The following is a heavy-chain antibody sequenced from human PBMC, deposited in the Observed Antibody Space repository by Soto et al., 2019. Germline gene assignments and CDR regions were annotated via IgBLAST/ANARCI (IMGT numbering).Heavy chain of an antibody. CDR2: IKSETDGGTT. Sequence: GGSLRLSCAASGFTFSWMSWVRQAPGKGLEWVGRIKSETDGGTTDYAAPVKGRFIISRDVSKNTLFLQMNSLKTDDTAVYYCTTDLHGGFDYWGQGTLITVSS. CDR3: TTDLHGGFDY. CDR1: GFTFSW. D-gene: IGHD2-15*01. J-gene: IGHJ4*02. V-gene: IGHV3-15*01.